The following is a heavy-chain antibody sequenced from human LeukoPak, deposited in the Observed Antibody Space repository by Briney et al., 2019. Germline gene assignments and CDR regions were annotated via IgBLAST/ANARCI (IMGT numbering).Heavy chain of an antibody. CDR2: IWYDGRKK. CDR1: GFXFSSYG. CDR3: ARDTHLGVVPVAMRGYNWFDT. V-gene: IGHV3-33*01. J-gene: IGHJ5*02. D-gene: IGHD2-2*01. Sequence: AGSLRLSCAASGFXFSSYGIHWIRQAPGQGLEWVAVIWYDGRKKDYADSVKGRFTISRDNSKNTLYLQMNSLRAEDTAVYYCARDTHLGVVPVAMRGYNWFDTWGQGTLVTVSS.